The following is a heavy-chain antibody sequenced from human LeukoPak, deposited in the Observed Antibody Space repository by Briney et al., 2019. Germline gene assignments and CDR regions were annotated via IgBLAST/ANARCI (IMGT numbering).Heavy chain of an antibody. CDR2: IYYSGST. V-gene: IGHV4-59*01. CDR3: ARTWLQSHPNTLIYFDY. J-gene: IGHJ4*02. Sequence: SETLSLTCTVSGGSISSYYWSWLRQPPGKGLEWIGYIYYSGSTNYNPSLKSRVTISVDTSKNQFSLKLSSVTAADTAVYYCARTWLQSHPNTLIYFDYWGQGTLVTVSS. D-gene: IGHD5-24*01. CDR1: GGSISSYY.